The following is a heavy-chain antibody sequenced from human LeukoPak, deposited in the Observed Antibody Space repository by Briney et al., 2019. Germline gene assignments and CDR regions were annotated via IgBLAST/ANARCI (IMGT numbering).Heavy chain of an antibody. J-gene: IGHJ5*02. D-gene: IGHD3-16*02. CDR1: GGSISSSSYY. CDR2: IYYSGGT. Sequence: KPSETLSLTCTVSGGSISSSSYYWGWIRQPPGKGLEWIGSIYYSGGTYYNPSLKSRVTISVDTSKNQFSLKLSSVTAADTAVYHCARHLGITFGGVIVEDNWFDPWGQGTLVTVSS. V-gene: IGHV4-39*01. CDR3: ARHLGITFGGVIVEDNWFDP.